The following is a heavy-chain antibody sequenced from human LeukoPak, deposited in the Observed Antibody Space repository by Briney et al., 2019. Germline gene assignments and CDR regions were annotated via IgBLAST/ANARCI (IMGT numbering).Heavy chain of an antibody. J-gene: IGHJ3*01. D-gene: IGHD1-1*01. CDR3: ARRAPGTHALDF. V-gene: IGHV3-33*01. CDR2: IWSDGSDK. CDR1: GFTFSTYG. Sequence: GRSLRLSCAASGFTFSTYGMHWVRQAPGKGLEWVAVIWSDGSDKYYADSVKDRFTISRDNSKNTLYLQMNTLRAEDTAVYYCARRAPGTHALDFWGQGTLVTVSS.